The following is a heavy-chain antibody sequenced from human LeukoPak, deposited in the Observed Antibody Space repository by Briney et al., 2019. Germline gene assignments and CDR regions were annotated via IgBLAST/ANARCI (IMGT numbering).Heavy chain of an antibody. CDR3: ARDKVIATAGTPNWFDP. CDR2: ISAYNGNT. CDR1: GYTFTSYG. J-gene: IGHJ5*02. V-gene: IGHV1-18*01. D-gene: IGHD6-13*01. Sequence: GASVKVSCKASGYTFTSYGISWVRQAPGQGLEWMGWISAYNGNTNYAQKLQGRVTMTTDTSTSTAYMELRSLRYDDTAVYYCARDKVIATAGTPNWFDPWGQGTLVTVS.